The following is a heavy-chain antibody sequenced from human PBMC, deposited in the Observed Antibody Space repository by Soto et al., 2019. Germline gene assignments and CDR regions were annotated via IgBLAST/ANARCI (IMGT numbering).Heavy chain of an antibody. CDR2: INPMGGST. CDR3: SRDLAAGDL. CDR1: GYTFINYY. J-gene: IGHJ5*02. D-gene: IGHD6-13*01. Sequence: QEELVQSGAEVKELGASVKDSCKASGYTFINYYIHWVRQAPGQGLEWMAIINPMGGSTNYAQEFQGRVTLTSDTSTSTVDMELSSLRFEDTALLYCSRDLAAGDLWGQGTLVTVSS. V-gene: IGHV1-46*01.